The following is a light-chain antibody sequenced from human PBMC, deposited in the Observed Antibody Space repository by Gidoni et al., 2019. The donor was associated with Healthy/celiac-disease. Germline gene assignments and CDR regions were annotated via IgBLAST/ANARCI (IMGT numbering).Light chain of an antibody. CDR1: QDISNY. CDR3: QQYDNLGLT. J-gene: IGKJ4*01. CDR2: VAS. Sequence: DIQMTQSPSSLSASVGNRVTINCQASQDISNYLNWYQQKPGKAPKLLIYVASNLETGLPSRCSGSGSRTDFTFTISILQPEDIATYYCQQYDNLGLTFGEGTKVEIK. V-gene: IGKV1-33*01.